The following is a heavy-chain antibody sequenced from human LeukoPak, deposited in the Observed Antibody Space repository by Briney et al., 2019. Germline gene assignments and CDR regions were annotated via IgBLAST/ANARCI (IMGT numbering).Heavy chain of an antibody. CDR1: GFTLRSNY. V-gene: IGHV3-7*04. CDR2: IKQDGSEK. J-gene: IGHJ4*02. D-gene: IGHD5-18*01. CDR3: ARDRARVEGQLGCFDY. Sequence: PGGSLRLSCAASGFTLRSNYMRWVPQAPGKGLERVANIKQDGSEKYEVDSMKGRFTISRDNPKNSLYLQMDGLRVEYTAVYYCARDRARVEGQLGCFDYWGQGTLVTVSS.